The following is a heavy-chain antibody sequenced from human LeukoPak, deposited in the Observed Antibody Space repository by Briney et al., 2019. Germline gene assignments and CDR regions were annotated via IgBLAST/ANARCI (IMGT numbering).Heavy chain of an antibody. J-gene: IGHJ4*02. CDR3: AKVAHYYYGSESYYFFEH. Sequence: GGSLRLSCAASGFTFSSYSMNWVRQAPGKGLEWVANIKQDGTGKYYVDSVKGRFTISRDNAKNSLYLQMNSLRVEDTATYYCAKVAHYYYGSESYYFFEHWGQGTPVTASS. CDR1: GFTFSSYS. V-gene: IGHV3-7*01. D-gene: IGHD3-10*01. CDR2: IKQDGTGK.